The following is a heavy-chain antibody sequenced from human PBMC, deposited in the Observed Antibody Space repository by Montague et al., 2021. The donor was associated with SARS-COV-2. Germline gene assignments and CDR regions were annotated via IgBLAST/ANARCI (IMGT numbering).Heavy chain of an antibody. D-gene: IGHD2-21*02. J-gene: IGHJ6*02. Sequence: SETLSLTCAVCGGSFSGYYWSWIRQPPGKGLEWIGEINHSGSTNYNPSXXSRVTISVDTSKNQFSLKLSSVTAADTAVYYCARGSWHIVVVTAIRDGYYGMDVWGQGTTVTVSS. CDR2: INHSGST. CDR3: ARGSWHIVVVTAIRDGYYGMDV. V-gene: IGHV4-34*01. CDR1: GGSFSGYY.